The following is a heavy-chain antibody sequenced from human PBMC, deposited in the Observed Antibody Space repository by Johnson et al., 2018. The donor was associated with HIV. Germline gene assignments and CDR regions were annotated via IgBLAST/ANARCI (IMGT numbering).Heavy chain of an antibody. D-gene: IGHD4-17*01. J-gene: IGHJ3*02. CDR2: IYSGDTT. CDR1: GFTVSTNY. Sequence: VQLVESGGGLVQPGGSLRLSCAASGFTVSTNYMSWIRQAPGKGLEWVSVIYSGDTTYYAGSVKGRFTISRDNSKNTLYLQMNSLRVDDTAIYYCAKNRDYGDGDGFDMWGQGTMVTVSS. V-gene: IGHV3-66*01. CDR3: AKNRDYGDGDGFDM.